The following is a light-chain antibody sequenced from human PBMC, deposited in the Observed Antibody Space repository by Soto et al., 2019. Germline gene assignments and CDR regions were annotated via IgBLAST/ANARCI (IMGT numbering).Light chain of an antibody. Sequence: QSVLTQPRSVSGSPGQSVTISCTGTSSDVGGYNYVSWYQQHPGKAPKLMIYDVSKRPSGVPDRFSGSKSGNTASLTISGLQAEDEADYCCCSYVGRFVVFGGGTKLTVL. CDR2: DVS. CDR3: CSYVGRFVV. CDR1: SSDVGGYNY. J-gene: IGLJ2*01. V-gene: IGLV2-11*01.